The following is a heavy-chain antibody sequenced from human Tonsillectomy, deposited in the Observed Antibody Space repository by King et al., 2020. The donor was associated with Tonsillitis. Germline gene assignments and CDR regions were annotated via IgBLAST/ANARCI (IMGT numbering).Heavy chain of an antibody. CDR2: ISYHGSNK. J-gene: IGHJ6*02. Sequence: HVQLVESGGGVVQPGRSLRLSCAASGFTFSSYGMHWVRQAPGKGLEWVAVISYHGSNKYYADSVKGRFTISRDNSKNKLYLQMNSLRAEDTAVYYCSRGPDYDILTGPNYYYYGMDVWGQGTTVTVSS. CDR1: GFTFSSYG. CDR3: SRGPDYDILTGPNYYYYGMDV. V-gene: IGHV3-33*05. D-gene: IGHD3-9*01.